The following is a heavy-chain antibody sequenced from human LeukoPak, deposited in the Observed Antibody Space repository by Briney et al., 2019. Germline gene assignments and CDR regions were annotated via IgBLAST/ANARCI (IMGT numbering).Heavy chain of an antibody. CDR2: IYTSGST. Sequence: PSQTLSLTCTASGGSISSGSYYWSWIRQPAGKGLEWIGRIYTSGSTNYNPSLKSRVTISVDTSKNQFSLKLSSVTAADTAVYYCARGGLLWFGELLSDAFDIWGQGTMVTVSS. CDR3: ARGGLLWFGELLSDAFDI. D-gene: IGHD3-10*01. CDR1: GGSISSGSYY. J-gene: IGHJ3*02. V-gene: IGHV4-61*02.